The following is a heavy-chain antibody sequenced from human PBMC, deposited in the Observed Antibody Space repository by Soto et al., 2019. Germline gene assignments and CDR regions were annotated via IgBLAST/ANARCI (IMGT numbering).Heavy chain of an antibody. Sequence: GRSRRLSCAASGFTVSSYSMNWVRQAPGKGLEWVSSISSSSSYIYYADSVKGRFTISRDNAKNSLYLQMNSLRAEDTAVYYCARSLSKLEPLDYWGTGSLVTVSS. CDR3: ARSLSKLEPLDY. CDR2: ISSSSSYI. D-gene: IGHD1-1*01. CDR1: GFTVSSYS. J-gene: IGHJ4*02. V-gene: IGHV3-21*01.